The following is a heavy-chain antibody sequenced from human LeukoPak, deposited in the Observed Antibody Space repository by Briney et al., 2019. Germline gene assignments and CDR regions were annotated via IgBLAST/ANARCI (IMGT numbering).Heavy chain of an antibody. CDR3: ARAPSSGYYFEFDP. CDR1: GFSLSKYW. D-gene: IGHD3-22*01. CDR2: INIDVSYT. Sequence: GGSLRLSCAASGFSLSKYWMHWVRQAPGKGLVWVSRINIDVSYTSYADAVKGRFTISRDNAKNTLYLQMNSLRAEDTAVYYCARAPSSGYYFEFDPWGQGTLVTVSS. V-gene: IGHV3-74*01. J-gene: IGHJ5*02.